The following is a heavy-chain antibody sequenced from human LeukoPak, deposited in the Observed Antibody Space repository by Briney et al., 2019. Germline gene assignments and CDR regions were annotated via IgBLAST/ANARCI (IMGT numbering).Heavy chain of an antibody. D-gene: IGHD7-27*01. Sequence: EASVKVSCKASGGTFTSYDFNWVRQATGQRPEWMGWMSPNSGDTGYAQKFQDRVTMTRNTSISTAYMELSSLRSDDTAVYYCARGPPNWGYDYWGPGTLVTVSS. V-gene: IGHV1-8*01. CDR3: ARGPPNWGYDY. CDR2: MSPNSGDT. J-gene: IGHJ4*02. CDR1: GGTFTSYD.